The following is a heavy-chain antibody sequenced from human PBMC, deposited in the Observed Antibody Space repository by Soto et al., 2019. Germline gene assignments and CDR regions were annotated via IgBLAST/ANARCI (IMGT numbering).Heavy chain of an antibody. CDR2: ISGSGGST. CDR1: GFTFSSYA. CDR3: ATPPRVLEWLPPVYFDY. V-gene: IGHV3-23*01. Sequence: GGSLSLSCAASGFTFSSYAMSWVRQAPGKGLEWVSAISGSGGSTYYADSVKGRFTISRDNSKNTLYLQMNSLRAEDTAVYYCATPPRVLEWLPPVYFDYWGQGTLVTVSS. J-gene: IGHJ4*02. D-gene: IGHD3-3*01.